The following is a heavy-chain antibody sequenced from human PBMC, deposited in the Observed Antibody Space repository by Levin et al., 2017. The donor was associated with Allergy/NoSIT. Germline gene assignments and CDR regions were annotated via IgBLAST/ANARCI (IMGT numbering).Heavy chain of an antibody. Sequence: PGESLKISCAASGFTFSSYSMNWVRQAPGKGLELVSYISGRGSATYYAESVKGRFTISRDNAHNSLVLQMNSLRAEDTAVYYCARDRLWAFDIWGQGTMVTVSS. CDR1: GFTFSSYS. CDR2: ISGRGSAT. D-gene: IGHD3-16*01. J-gene: IGHJ3*02. V-gene: IGHV3-48*01. CDR3: ARDRLWAFDI.